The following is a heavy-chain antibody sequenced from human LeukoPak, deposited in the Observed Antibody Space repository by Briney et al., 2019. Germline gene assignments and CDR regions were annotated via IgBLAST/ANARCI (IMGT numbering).Heavy chain of an antibody. V-gene: IGHV1-8*01. CDR3: AREAPRGVLLWFGELFGSGMDV. CDR1: GYTFTSYD. J-gene: IGHJ6*02. Sequence: ASVKVSCKASGYTFTSYDINWVRQATGQGLEWMGWMNPNSGNTGYAQKFQGRVTMTRNTSISTAYMELSSLRSEDTAVYYCAREAPRGVLLWFGELFGSGMDVWGQGTTVTVSS. D-gene: IGHD3-10*01. CDR2: MNPNSGNT.